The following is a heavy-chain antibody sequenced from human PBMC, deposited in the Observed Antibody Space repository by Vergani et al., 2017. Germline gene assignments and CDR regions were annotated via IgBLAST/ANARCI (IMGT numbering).Heavy chain of an antibody. CDR1: GYTFTSYY. V-gene: IGHV1-46*03. Sequence: QVQLVQSGAEVKKPGASVKVSCKASGYTFTSYYMHWVRQAPGQGLEWMGIINPSGGSTSYAQKFQGRVTMTRDTSTRTVCMELSSLRSEDTAVYYCAREGARTEWGNENYYYYMDVWGKGTTGTVSS. D-gene: IGHD1-1*01. CDR3: AREGARTEWGNENYYYYMDV. CDR2: INPSGGST. J-gene: IGHJ6*03.